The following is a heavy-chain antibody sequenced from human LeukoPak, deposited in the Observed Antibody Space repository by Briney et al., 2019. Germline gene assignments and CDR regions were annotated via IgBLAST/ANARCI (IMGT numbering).Heavy chain of an antibody. D-gene: IGHD3-10*01. J-gene: IGHJ6*03. CDR2: VYYSGTT. CDR3: ARADSANYYDSGRYFNYFYMDV. V-gene: IGHV4-59*11. CDR1: GGSISSHY. Sequence: SETLSLTCTVSGGSISSHYWSWIRQPPGKGLEFIGYVYYSGTTNFNPSLKGRVTISVDTSKNQFSLKLYSVTAADTAVYFCARADSANYYDSGRYFNYFYMDVWGRGTTVTVSS.